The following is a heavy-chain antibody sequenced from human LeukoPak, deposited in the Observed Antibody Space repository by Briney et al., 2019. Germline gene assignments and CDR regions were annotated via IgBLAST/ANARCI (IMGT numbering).Heavy chain of an antibody. CDR2: IGGTDGTT. D-gene: IGHD3-10*01. Sequence: QPGGSLRLSCAASGFTFSTYVMNWVRQAPGKGLEWVSAIGGTDGTTFYADSVKGRFAISRDNSKNTLFLDMHTLRAEDTALYYCTKRVDGSGTYYIDYWGRGTLVTVSS. CDR3: TKRVDGSGTYYIDY. CDR1: GFTFSTYV. J-gene: IGHJ4*02. V-gene: IGHV3-23*01.